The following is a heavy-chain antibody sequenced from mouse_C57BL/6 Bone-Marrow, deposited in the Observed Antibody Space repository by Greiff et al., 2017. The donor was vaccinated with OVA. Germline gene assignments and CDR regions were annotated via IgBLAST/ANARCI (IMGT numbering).Heavy chain of an antibody. CDR2: IDPENGDT. CDR1: GFNIKDDY. D-gene: IGHD6-5*01. V-gene: IGHV14-4*01. Sequence: EVQLQQSGAELVRPGASVKLSCTASGFNIKDDYMHWVKPRPEQGLEWIGWIDPENGDTEYASQFQGNATITADTSSNTAYLQLSSLTSEDTAVYYCTSYCNFDYWGQGTTLTVSS. J-gene: IGHJ2*01. CDR3: TSYCNFDY.